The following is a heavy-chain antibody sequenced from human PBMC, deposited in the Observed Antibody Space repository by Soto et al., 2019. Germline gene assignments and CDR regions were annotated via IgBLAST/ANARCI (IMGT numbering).Heavy chain of an antibody. J-gene: IGHJ3*02. D-gene: IGHD3-22*01. CDR1: GYTFTSYG. Sequence: GASVKVSCKASGYTFTSYGISWVRQAPGQGLEWMGWISAYNGNTNYAQKLQGRVTMTTDTSTSTAYMELRSLRSDDTAVYYCAVTYYDSSGSKAAFDIWGQGTMVTVSS. CDR2: ISAYNGNT. V-gene: IGHV1-18*01. CDR3: AVTYYDSSGSKAAFDI.